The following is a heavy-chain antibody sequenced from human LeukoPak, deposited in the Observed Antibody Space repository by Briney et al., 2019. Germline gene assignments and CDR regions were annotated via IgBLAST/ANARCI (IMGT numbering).Heavy chain of an antibody. CDR3: ARGYYGSGSPY. V-gene: IGHV3-74*01. J-gene: IGHJ4*02. D-gene: IGHD3-10*01. CDR1: GFTFSNYW. Sequence: GGSLRLSCAGSGFTFSNYWMHWVRQAPGKGLVWVSSITADGSGTAYADAVKGRFTMSRDNAKNTVHLQMNSLRAEDTALYYCARGYYGSGSPYWGQGTLVTVSS. CDR2: ITADGSGT.